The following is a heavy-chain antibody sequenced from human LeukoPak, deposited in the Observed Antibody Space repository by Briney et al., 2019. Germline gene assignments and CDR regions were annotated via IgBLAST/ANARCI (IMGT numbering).Heavy chain of an antibody. J-gene: IGHJ6*02. CDR3: AKEIEPRIAVAGMVDV. Sequence: PGGSLRLSCAAPGFTFDDYAMHWVRQAPGEGLEWVLGISWNSGSISYADSVKGRFTISRDNAKNSLYLQMNSLRAEDTALYYCAKEIEPRIAVAGMVDVWGQGTTVTVSS. CDR1: GFTFDDYA. D-gene: IGHD6-19*01. CDR2: ISWNSGSI. V-gene: IGHV3-9*01.